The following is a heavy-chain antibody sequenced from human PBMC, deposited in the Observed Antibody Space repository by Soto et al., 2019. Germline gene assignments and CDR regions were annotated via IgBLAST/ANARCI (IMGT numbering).Heavy chain of an antibody. J-gene: IGHJ4*02. CDR2: IIPILGIA. Sequence: QVQLVQSGAEVKKPGSSVKVSCKASGGTFSSYTISWVRQAPGQGLEWMGRIIPILGIANYAQKFQGRVTTTADKSRSRVNMERSSLRSGDTAVYYCASLGDYGDYPYYFDYWGQGTLVTVSS. D-gene: IGHD4-17*01. V-gene: IGHV1-69*02. CDR3: ASLGDYGDYPYYFDY. CDR1: GGTFSSYT.